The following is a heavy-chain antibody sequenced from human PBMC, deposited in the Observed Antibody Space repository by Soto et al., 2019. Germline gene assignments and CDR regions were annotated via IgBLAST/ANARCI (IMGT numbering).Heavy chain of an antibody. CDR1: GGSISSGDYY. V-gene: IGHV4-30-4*01. J-gene: IGHJ4*02. Sequence: QVQLQESGPGLVKPSQTLSLTCTVSGGSISSGDYYWSWIRQPPGKGLEWIGSIYYSGSPYYNPSLKXRXTXSXXTSKNQFSLKLSSVTAADTAVYYCASRKSSPDFDYWGQGTLVTVSS. D-gene: IGHD3-10*01. CDR2: IYYSGSP. CDR3: ASRKSSPDFDY.